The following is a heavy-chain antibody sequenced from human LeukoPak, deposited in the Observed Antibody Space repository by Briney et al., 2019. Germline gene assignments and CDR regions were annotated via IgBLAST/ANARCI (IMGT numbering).Heavy chain of an antibody. Sequence: ASVKVSFKVSGYTLTELSMHWVRQAPGKGLEWMGGFDPEDGETIYAQKFQGRVTMTEDTSTDTAYMELSSLRSEDTAVYHCATYDILTGYPGGDAFDIWGQGTTVTVSS. V-gene: IGHV1-24*01. J-gene: IGHJ3*02. CDR2: FDPEDGET. CDR3: ATYDILTGYPGGDAFDI. CDR1: GYTLTELS. D-gene: IGHD3-9*01.